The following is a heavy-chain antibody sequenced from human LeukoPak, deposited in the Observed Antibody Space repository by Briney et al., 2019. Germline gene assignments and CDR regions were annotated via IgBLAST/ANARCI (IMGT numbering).Heavy chain of an antibody. CDR2: ISRTGTTN. Sequence: GGSLRLSCAGSGFTFNSYTLNWVRQAPGKGMDWVSYISRTGTTNYYADSVKGVFTISRDNAKNTLYLQMNSLRSEDTGLYFCARDLGSGDHELLVWGKGTLLTVSS. CDR3: ARDLGSGDHELLV. CDR1: GFTFNSYT. J-gene: IGHJ4*02. D-gene: IGHD2-21*02. V-gene: IGHV3-48*01.